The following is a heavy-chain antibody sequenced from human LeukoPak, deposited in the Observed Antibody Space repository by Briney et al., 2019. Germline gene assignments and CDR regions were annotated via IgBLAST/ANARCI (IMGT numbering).Heavy chain of an antibody. CDR3: AKGQELDDGVFDS. D-gene: IGHD1-1*01. Sequence: GRSLTLFCPASGLIFSSLATTWVRHAPGEGLEWVSSMRTNGDTAYHTDSVKGRFTISRDNYKNTVYLQMNSLRVEDTAIYYCAKGQELDDGVFDSWGQGTLVSVSS. J-gene: IGHJ4*02. CDR1: GLIFSSLA. V-gene: IGHV3-23*01. CDR2: MRTNGDTA.